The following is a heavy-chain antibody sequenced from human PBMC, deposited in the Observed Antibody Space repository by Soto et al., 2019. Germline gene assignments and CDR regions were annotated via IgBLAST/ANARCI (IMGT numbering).Heavy chain of an antibody. CDR3: ARHRVDYDSSGYYYYDYGMDV. CDR1: GGSISSYY. V-gene: IGHV4-59*08. CDR2: IYYSGST. J-gene: IGHJ6*02. D-gene: IGHD3-22*01. Sequence: SETLSLTCTVSGGSISSYYWSWIRQPPGKGLEWIGYIYYSGSTNYNPSLKSRVTISVDTSKNQFSLKLSSVTAADTAVYYCARHRVDYDSSGYYYYDYGMDVWGQGTTVTVSS.